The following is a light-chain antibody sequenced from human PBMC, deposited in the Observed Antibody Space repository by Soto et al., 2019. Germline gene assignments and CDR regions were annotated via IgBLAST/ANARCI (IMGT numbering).Light chain of an antibody. V-gene: IGKV3-15*01. CDR1: QTVYSD. J-gene: IGKJ4*01. CDR3: QQYNNWLT. Sequence: EIVMPQSPATLSVSPGERATLSCRASQTVYSDLVWYQQKPGQAPRLVIYGASTRATGIPARFSGGGSGTEFALTVSSLQSEDSAVYYCQQYNNWLTFGGGTKVEI. CDR2: GAS.